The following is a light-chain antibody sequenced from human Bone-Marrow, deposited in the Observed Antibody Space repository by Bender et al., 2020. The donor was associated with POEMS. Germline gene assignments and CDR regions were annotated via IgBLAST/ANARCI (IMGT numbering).Light chain of an antibody. CDR3: QSGDSSSTFV. CDR1: ALPKQY. J-gene: IGLJ2*01. Sequence: SYELTQPPSVSVSPGQTARITCSGDALPKQYAYWYQQKPSQAPVVVIYKDTERPSGIPERFSGSSSGTTVTLTISGVQAEDEADYYCQSGDSSSTFVFGGGTKLTVL. V-gene: IGLV3-25*03. CDR2: KDT.